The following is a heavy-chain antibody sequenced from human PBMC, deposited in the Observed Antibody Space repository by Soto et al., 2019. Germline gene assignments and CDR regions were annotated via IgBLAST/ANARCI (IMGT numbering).Heavy chain of an antibody. J-gene: IGHJ4*02. Sequence: QVQLQESGPGLVKPSETLSLTCTVSGDSVSHNHWGWIRQSPEKGLEWIGYTYENGRTNYSPSFSSRVTISPDTSRNQFSLNLTSVTAADTAVYYRTRLLYGDHFDYWGQGTLVTVSS. D-gene: IGHD2-21*01. CDR1: GDSVSHNH. CDR2: TYENGRT. V-gene: IGHV4-59*02. CDR3: TRLLYGDHFDY.